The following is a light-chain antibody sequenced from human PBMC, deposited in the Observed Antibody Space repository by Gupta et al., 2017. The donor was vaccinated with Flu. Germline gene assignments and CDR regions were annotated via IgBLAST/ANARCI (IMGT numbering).Light chain of an antibody. Sequence: QKVTSSCSGSNSNIGNNFVSWYRQLPGTAPKLLIYDNNQRPAGIPDRFSGSKSGTSATLGITGLQTGDEADYYCATWDNNLRGVFGGGTKLTVL. CDR2: DNN. CDR1: NSNIGNNF. J-gene: IGLJ3*02. CDR3: ATWDNNLRGV. V-gene: IGLV1-51*01.